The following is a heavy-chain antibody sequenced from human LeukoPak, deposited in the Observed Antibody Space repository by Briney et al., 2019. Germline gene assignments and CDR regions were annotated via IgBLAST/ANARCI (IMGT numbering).Heavy chain of an antibody. CDR2: SYTRGST. V-gene: IGHV4-61*02. D-gene: IGHD3-10*01. J-gene: IGHJ5*02. CDR3: AREYYYGSGVWFDP. Sequence: SQTLYLTCTVSGGSISSDSYYWSWIRQPAGKGLEWIGRSYTRGSTNNNPSLKSRVTISVDTPKNQFSLKLSSVTAADTAVYYCAREYYYGSGVWFDPWGQGTLVTVSP. CDR1: GGSISSDSYY.